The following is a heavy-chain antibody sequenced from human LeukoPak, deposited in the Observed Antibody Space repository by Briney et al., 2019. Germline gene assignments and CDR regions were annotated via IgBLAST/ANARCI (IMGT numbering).Heavy chain of an antibody. V-gene: IGHV4-4*07. J-gene: IGHJ4*01. CDR2: FYSSGST. Sequence: KSSETLSLTCTVSGGSIRSYYWTWIRQPAGKGLEWIGRFYSSGSTNYNPSLKSRVTMSVDTSKNQFSLNLSSVTAADTAVYYCARVYSSGWYYFDDWGQETWSPSPQ. CDR1: GGSIRSYY. D-gene: IGHD6-19*01. CDR3: ARVYSSGWYYFDD.